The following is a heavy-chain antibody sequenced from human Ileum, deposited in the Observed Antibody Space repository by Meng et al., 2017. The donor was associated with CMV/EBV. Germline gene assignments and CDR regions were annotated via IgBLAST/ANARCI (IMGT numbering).Heavy chain of an antibody. V-gene: IGHV3-23*01. CDR2: ISASGYIT. CDR1: GFSITGYA. Sequence: SCAASGFSITGYAMDWVRQAPGKGLEWVSVISASGYITFYAESVKGRFTIGRDTSKNTVYLQLYSLRAEDTAVYYCAKSSTRSYDFDYWGQGSLVTVSS. J-gene: IGHJ4*02. CDR3: AKSSTRSYDFDY. D-gene: IGHD3-10*01.